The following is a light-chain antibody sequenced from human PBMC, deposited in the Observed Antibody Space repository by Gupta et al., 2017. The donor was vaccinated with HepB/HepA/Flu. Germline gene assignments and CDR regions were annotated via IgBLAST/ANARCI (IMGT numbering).Light chain of an antibody. CDR1: RLINSY. J-gene: IGLJ2*01. CDR3: NARDSTDNHQAV. V-gene: IGLV3-19*01. CDR2: AKN. Sequence: SSELTQDPAVSVALGQTVWITCQGGRLINSYASWSQQKPGQAPVLVIYAKNIRPSGIPDRFSGSSSGNTASFTITGAQAEDEADYYCNARDSTDNHQAVFGGGTKLTVL.